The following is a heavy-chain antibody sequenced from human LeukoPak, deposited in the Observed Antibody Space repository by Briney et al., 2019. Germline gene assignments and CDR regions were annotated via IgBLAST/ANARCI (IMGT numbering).Heavy chain of an antibody. D-gene: IGHD1-14*01. V-gene: IGHV4-30-2*01. J-gene: IGHJ6*02. CDR2: IYHSGST. CDR3: ARGEPYYYGMDV. CDR1: GGSISSGGYY. Sequence: PSQTLSLTCTVSGGSISSGGYYWSWIRQPPGKGLEWIGYIYHSGSTYYNPSLKSRVTISVDRSKNQFSLKLSSVTAADTAVYYCARGEPYYYGMDVWGQGTTVTVSS.